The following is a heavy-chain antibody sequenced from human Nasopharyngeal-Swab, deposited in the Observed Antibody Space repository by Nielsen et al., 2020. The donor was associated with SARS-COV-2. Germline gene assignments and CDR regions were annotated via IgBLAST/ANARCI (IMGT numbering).Heavy chain of an antibody. V-gene: IGHV3-49*01. Sequence: GGSLRLSCTTSGFTFGDYGMSWFRQAPGKGLEWVGFIRSQIYGGAPEYAASVKGRFTISRDGAEGIAYLQMNSLQIEDTAVYYCARSVGSYYGQGAFDIWGQETKVTVS. D-gene: IGHD1-26*01. CDR1: GFTFGDYG. CDR2: IRSQIYGGAP. CDR3: ARSVGSYYGQGAFDI. J-gene: IGHJ3*02.